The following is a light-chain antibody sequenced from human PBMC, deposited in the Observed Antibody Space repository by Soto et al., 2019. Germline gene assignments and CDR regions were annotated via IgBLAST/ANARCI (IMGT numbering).Light chain of an antibody. CDR2: DVG. J-gene: IGLJ1*01. CDR1: SSDIGGYNF. Sequence: QSALTQPASVSGSPGQSITIACTGTSSDIGGYNFVSWYQQHPGKAPKLLIYDVGNRPSGVSNRFSGSKSGNTASLTISRLQAEYEAHYYCPSYRTVSPYVFATGTKLTVL. V-gene: IGLV2-14*01. CDR3: PSYRTVSPYV.